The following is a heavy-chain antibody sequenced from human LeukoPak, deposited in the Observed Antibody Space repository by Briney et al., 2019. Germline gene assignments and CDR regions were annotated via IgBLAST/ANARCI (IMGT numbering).Heavy chain of an antibody. CDR1: GGSISSYY. V-gene: IGHV4-59*01. CDR3: ARRQIWNPKPDEGAFDI. J-gene: IGHJ3*02. Sequence: PSETLSLTCTVSGGSISSYYWSWIRQPPGKGLEWIGYIYYSGSTNYNPSLKSRVTISVDTSKNQFSLKLSSVTAADTAVYYCARRQIWNPKPDEGAFDIWGQGTMVTVSS. CDR2: IYYSGST. D-gene: IGHD1-1*01.